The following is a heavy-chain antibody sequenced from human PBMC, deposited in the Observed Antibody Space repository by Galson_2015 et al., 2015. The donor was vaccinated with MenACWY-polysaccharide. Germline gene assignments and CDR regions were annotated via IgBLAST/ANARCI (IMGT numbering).Heavy chain of an antibody. J-gene: IGHJ4*02. CDR2: ISYDGSNK. V-gene: IGHV3-30*18. CDR3: AKDLWSGVRGVITEATAAY. Sequence: SLRLSCAASGFTFSSYGMHWVRQAPGTGLEWVAVISYDGSNKYYADSVTGRFTISRDNSKNTLYLQMNSLRAEDTAVYYCAKDLWSGVRGVITEATAAYWGQGTLVTVSS. CDR1: GFTFSSYG. D-gene: IGHD3-10*01.